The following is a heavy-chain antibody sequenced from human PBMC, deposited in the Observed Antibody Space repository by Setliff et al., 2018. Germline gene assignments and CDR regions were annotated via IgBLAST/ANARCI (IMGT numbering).Heavy chain of an antibody. CDR1: VYSISRDCH. J-gene: IGHJ6*03. V-gene: IGHV4-38-2*01. Sequence: SETLSLTCAVSVYSISRDCHWGWIRQPPGKGLEWIGSIYYSGNTYYNASLKGRVTISGDTSKNQFSLKLSSVTAADTAVYYCARVRRVVIAYYYYMDVWGKGTTVTVSS. CDR2: IYYSGNT. CDR3: ARVRRVVIAYYYYMDV. D-gene: IGHD2-21*01.